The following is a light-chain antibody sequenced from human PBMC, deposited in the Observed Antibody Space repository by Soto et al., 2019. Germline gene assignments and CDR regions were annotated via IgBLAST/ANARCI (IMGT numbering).Light chain of an antibody. CDR3: QQYSDSWWT. CDR1: QSVSSSY. V-gene: IGKV3-20*01. Sequence: ELVLTQSPGTLSLSPGERATLSCRASQSVSSSYFAWYQQKPGQAPRLLIYAASSRATGIPDRFSGSGSGTDFTLTISRLEPEDFAVYYCQQYSDSWWTFGQGTKVDIK. CDR2: AAS. J-gene: IGKJ1*01.